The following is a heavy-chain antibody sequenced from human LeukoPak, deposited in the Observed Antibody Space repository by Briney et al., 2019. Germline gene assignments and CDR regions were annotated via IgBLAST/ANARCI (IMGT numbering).Heavy chain of an antibody. J-gene: IGHJ5*02. V-gene: IGHV3-11*05. CDR1: GFTFSDYY. Sequence: GGSLRLSCAASGFTFSDYYMSWIRQAPGKGLEWVSYISNRSNYTNYADSVKGRFTISRDNAKNSLYLQMNSLRAEDTAVYYCAKGKVDTAMDNWFDPWGQGTLVTVSS. D-gene: IGHD5-18*01. CDR3: AKGKVDTAMDNWFDP. CDR2: ISNRSNYT.